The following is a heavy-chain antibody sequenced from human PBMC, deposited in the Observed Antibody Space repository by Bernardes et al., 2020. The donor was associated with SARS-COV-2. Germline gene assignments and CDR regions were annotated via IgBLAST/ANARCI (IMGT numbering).Heavy chain of an antibody. J-gene: IGHJ2*01. D-gene: IGHD3-3*01. Sequence: ASMKVSCKASGYTFTNYGISWLRQAPGQGLEWMGWITAYNGNTNYAQRFQGRVTVTTDTSTSTAYMELRSLRSDDTAVYYCARRTLPGVGTYWYFDLWGRGTLVSVAS. CDR2: ITAYNGNT. CDR3: ARRTLPGVGTYWYFDL. CDR1: GYTFTNYG. V-gene: IGHV1-18*01.